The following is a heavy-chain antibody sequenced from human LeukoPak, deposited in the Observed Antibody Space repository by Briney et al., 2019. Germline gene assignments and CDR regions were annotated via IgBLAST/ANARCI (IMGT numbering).Heavy chain of an antibody. J-gene: IGHJ4*02. CDR3: ARINYRPIIKFFDF. D-gene: IGHD4-11*01. CDR1: GFTFSSYE. CDR2: ISSSSTTI. Sequence: PGGSLRLSCAASGFTFSSYEMNWVRQAPGKGLEWISYISSSSTTIHYADSVKGRFAISRDNAENSLYLQMNSLRSDDTAVYYCARINYRPIIKFFDFWGQGTLVTVSS. V-gene: IGHV3-48*03.